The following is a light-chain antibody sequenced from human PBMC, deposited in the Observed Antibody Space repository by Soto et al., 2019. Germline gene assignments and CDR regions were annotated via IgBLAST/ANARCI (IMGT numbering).Light chain of an antibody. J-gene: IGKJ3*01. CDR2: DAS. CDR1: QSVSSN. V-gene: IGKV3-15*01. CDR3: QQYNTWPLT. Sequence: ETVMTQSPATLSVSPGERATLSCRASQSVSSNLAWYQQKPGQAPRLLIYDASTRATGIPARFSGSGSGTEFTLTISSLQSEDFAAYYCQQYNTWPLTFGPGTKVDIK.